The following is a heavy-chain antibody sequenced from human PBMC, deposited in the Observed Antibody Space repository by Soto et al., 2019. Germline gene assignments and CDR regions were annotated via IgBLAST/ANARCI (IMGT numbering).Heavy chain of an antibody. J-gene: IGHJ6*02. CDR1: GGSISSDY. CDR2: IYYSGST. CDR3: ARYSSGSPYYYYGMDV. D-gene: IGHD3-22*01. V-gene: IGHV4-59*01. Sequence: PSETLSLTCTVSGGSISSDYWSWIRQPPGKGLEGIGYIYYSGSTNYNPSLKIRVTISVDTSKNQFSLKLSSVTAADTAVYYCARYSSGSPYYYYGMDVWGQGTTVTVS.